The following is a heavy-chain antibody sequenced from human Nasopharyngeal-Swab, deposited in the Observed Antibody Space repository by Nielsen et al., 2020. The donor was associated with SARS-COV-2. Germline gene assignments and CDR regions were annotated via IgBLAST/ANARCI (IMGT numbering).Heavy chain of an antibody. D-gene: IGHD6-13*01. CDR1: GFTFSSYW. Sequence: GESLKISCAASGFTFSSYWMSWVRQAPGKGLEWVANIKQDGSEKYYVDSVKGRFTISRDNAKNSVHLQMNSLRAEDTALYHCARPLSRDSTWTTEANWFDPWGQGTLVTVSS. V-gene: IGHV3-7*05. J-gene: IGHJ5*02. CDR3: ARPLSRDSTWTTEANWFDP. CDR2: IKQDGSEK.